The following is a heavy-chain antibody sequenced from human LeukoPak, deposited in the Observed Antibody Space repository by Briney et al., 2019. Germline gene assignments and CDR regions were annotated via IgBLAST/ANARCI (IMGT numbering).Heavy chain of an antibody. CDR3: VKDGSSSWYDQGGAFDY. J-gene: IGHJ4*02. Sequence: PGGSLRLSCAGAGFTFSNYGMHWVRQAPGKGLEWVAVISYEGRTTYYADSVKGRFTISRDNSKNTLYLQMSSLRAEDTAVYYCVKDGSSSWYDQGGAFDYWGQGTLVTVSS. CDR1: GFTFSNYG. D-gene: IGHD6-13*01. CDR2: ISYEGRTT. V-gene: IGHV3-30*18.